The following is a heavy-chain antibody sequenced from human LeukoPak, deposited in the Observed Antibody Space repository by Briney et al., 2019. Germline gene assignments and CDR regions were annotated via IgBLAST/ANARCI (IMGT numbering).Heavy chain of an antibody. J-gene: IGHJ4*02. Sequence: GGSLRVSCAASGFTFSSYSMNWVRQAPGKGLEWVSSLSGSSRYIYYADSLKGQFTISRDNAKNSLYLQMNSLRADDTAVYYCASRLSFTDDYWGQGTLLTVSS. D-gene: IGHD2-8*01. CDR2: LSGSSRYI. CDR3: ASRLSFTDDY. CDR1: GFTFSSYS. V-gene: IGHV3-21*01.